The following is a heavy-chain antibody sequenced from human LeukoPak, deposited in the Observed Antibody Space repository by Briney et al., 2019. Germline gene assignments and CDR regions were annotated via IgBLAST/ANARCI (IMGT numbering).Heavy chain of an antibody. CDR1: GFTFSSYA. CDR3: ASRIAVAGSFDY. V-gene: IGHV3-23*01. J-gene: IGHJ4*02. Sequence: GGSLRLSCAASGFTFSSYAMSWVRQAPGKGLEWVSAISGSGGSTYYADSVKGRFTISRDNSKNTLYLQMNSLRAEDTAVYYCASRIAVAGSFDYWGQGTLVTVSS. CDR2: ISGSGGST. D-gene: IGHD6-19*01.